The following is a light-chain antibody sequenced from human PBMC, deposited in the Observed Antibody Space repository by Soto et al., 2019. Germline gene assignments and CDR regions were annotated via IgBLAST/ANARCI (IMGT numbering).Light chain of an antibody. Sequence: QSALTQPASVSGSPGQSITIPCTGTSSDVGGYDYVAWYQEHPGKAPKLKIYDVSNRPSGVSNRFSGSKSGNTASLTISGLQAEDEADYYCSSYTTNSTVVFGGGTKLTV. CDR3: SSYTTNSTVV. V-gene: IGLV2-14*01. CDR2: DVS. CDR1: SSDVGGYDY. J-gene: IGLJ2*01.